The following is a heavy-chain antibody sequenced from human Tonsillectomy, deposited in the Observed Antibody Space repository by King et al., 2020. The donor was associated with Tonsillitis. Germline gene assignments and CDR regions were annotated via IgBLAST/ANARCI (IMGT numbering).Heavy chain of an antibody. CDR3: TKVGGYTYGYRNWFDP. Sequence: VQLVESGGGLVQPGGSLRLSCAASGFTFSNYAMSWVRQAPGKGLEWVSDISASGVNTNYADPVKGRFTISRDNSRSTLYLQMNSLRAEDTAIYYCTKVGGYTYGYRNWFDPWGQGTLVTVSS. J-gene: IGHJ5*02. CDR1: GFTFSNYA. CDR2: ISASGVNT. V-gene: IGHV3-23*04. D-gene: IGHD5-18*01.